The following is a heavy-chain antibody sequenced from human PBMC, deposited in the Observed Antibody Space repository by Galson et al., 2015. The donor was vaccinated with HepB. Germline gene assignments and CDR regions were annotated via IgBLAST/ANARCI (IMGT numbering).Heavy chain of an antibody. J-gene: IGHJ4*02. CDR1: GFTFTNYW. CDR3: ASRSYVAPSPR. V-gene: IGHV3-74*01. D-gene: IGHD2-15*01. Sequence: SLRLSCATSGFTFTNYWMIWVRQAPGKGLEWVSSISGDGSTPRYADSVKGRFSISRDNAKNTLYLQMNSLRVEDTAVYYCASRSYVAPSPRWGQGTLVTVSS. CDR2: ISGDGSTP.